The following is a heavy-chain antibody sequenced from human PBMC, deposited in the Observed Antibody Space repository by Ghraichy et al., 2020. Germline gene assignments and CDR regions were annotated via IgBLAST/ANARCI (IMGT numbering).Heavy chain of an antibody. CDR3: ARRRTHCSGGSCYSNFDY. V-gene: IGHV4-34*01. D-gene: IGHD2-15*01. Sequence: SETLSLTCAVYGGSFSGYYWSWIRQPPGKGLEWIGEINHSGSTNYNPSLKSRVTISVDTSKNQFSLKLSSVTAADTAVYYCARRRTHCSGGSCYSNFDYWGQGTLVTVSS. CDR1: GGSFSGYY. CDR2: INHSGST. J-gene: IGHJ4*02.